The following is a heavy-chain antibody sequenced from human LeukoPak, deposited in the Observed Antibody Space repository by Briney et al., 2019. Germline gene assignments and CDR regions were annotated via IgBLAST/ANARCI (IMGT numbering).Heavy chain of an antibody. CDR3: ARDGENYGMDV. CDR1: GFTFSSYG. CDR2: IWYDGSNK. V-gene: IGHV3-33*01. D-gene: IGHD3-10*01. Sequence: PGRSLRLSCAASGFTFSSYGMDWVRQAAGKGIEWVAVIWYDGSNKYYADSVKGRFTISRDNSKNTLYLQMNSLRAEDTAVYYCARDGENYGMDVWGKGTTVTVSS. J-gene: IGHJ6*04.